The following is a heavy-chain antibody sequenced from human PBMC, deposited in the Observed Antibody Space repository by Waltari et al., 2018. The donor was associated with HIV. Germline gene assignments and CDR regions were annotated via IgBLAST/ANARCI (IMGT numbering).Heavy chain of an antibody. J-gene: IGHJ6*02. CDR3: ARGTYGMDV. Sequence: QVQLVESGGGLVKPGGSLRLSCSASGFTFSDYYMSWIRQAPGKGLEWVSCSRSVGNSKHYADSVKGRFTIYRDNAKNSLHLEMNSLRAEDTAVYYCARGTYGMDVWGQGTTVTVSS. CDR1: GFTFSDYY. CDR2: SRSVGNSK. V-gene: IGHV3-11*01.